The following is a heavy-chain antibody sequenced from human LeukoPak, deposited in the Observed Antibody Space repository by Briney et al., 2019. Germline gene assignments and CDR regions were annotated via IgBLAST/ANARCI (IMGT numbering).Heavy chain of an antibody. D-gene: IGHD6-19*01. J-gene: IGHJ4*02. Sequence: SETLSLSCSVSGYSISSGYYWGWIRQPPGMGLEWIGNIYHSGSTYYNPSLKSRVTISVDTSKNQFSLKLRSVTAADTAVYYSASRTAMVAGIDYWGQGTLVTVSS. V-gene: IGHV4-38-2*02. CDR1: GYSISSGYY. CDR2: IYHSGST. CDR3: ASRTAMVAGIDY.